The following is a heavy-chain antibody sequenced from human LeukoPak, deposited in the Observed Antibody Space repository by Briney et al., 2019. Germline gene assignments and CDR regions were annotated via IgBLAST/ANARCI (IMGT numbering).Heavy chain of an antibody. CDR1: GFTFDNYA. V-gene: IGHV3-9*01. CDR2: IIWYSGSI. Sequence: GGSLRLSCAASGFTFDNYAMHCARQAPGNGLEWDSGIIWYSGSIWYADYVKGRFTISRDTAKNCLYLQMTSLRAEQTAMYYCAKDAGSGSYLGIDRYGPQGDRYNWFDPWGQGTLVTVSS. D-gene: IGHD3-10*01. CDR3: AKDAGSGSYLGIDRYGPQGDRYNWFDP. J-gene: IGHJ5*02.